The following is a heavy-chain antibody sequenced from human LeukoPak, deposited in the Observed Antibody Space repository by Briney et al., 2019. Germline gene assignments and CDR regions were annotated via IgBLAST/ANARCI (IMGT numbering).Heavy chain of an antibody. J-gene: IGHJ4*02. Sequence: PSQTLSLTCTVSGGSISSGDYYWSWIRQPPGEGLEWIGYIYYSVSTYYNPSLKSRVTISLDTSKNQFSLNLSSVTAADTAVYFCAVYLGAAALSSCYFDFWGQGTLVTVSS. CDR1: GGSISSGDYY. D-gene: IGHD6-13*01. CDR2: IYYSVST. CDR3: AVYLGAAALSSCYFDF. V-gene: IGHV4-30-4*01.